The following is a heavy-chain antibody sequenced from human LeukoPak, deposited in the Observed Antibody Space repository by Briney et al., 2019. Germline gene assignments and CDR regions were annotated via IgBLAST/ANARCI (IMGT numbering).Heavy chain of an antibody. V-gene: IGHV3-33*08. D-gene: IGHD3-22*01. J-gene: IGHJ4*02. CDR2: IWYDGSNK. CDR3: ARDAGGYYDGPFDY. CDR1: GFTFSSYG. Sequence: GRSLRLSCAASGFTFSSYGMHWVRQAPGKGLEWVAVIWYDGSNKYYADSVKGRFTISRDNSKNTLYLQMNSLRAEDTAVYYCARDAGGYYDGPFDYWGQGTLVTVSS.